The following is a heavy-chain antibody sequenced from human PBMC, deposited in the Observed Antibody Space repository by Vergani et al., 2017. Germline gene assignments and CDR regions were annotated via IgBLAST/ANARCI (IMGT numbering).Heavy chain of an antibody. Sequence: EVQLLESGGGLVQPGGSLRLSCAASGFTFSSYWMHWVRQAPGKGLVWVSRINSDGSSTSYADSVKGRFTISRDNAKNTLYLQMNSLRAEDTAVYYCARGAYYYGSGSYYSFDYWGQGTLVTVSS. CDR3: ARGAYYYGSGSYYSFDY. D-gene: IGHD3-10*01. J-gene: IGHJ4*02. V-gene: IGHV3-74*02. CDR2: INSDGSST. CDR1: GFTFSSYW.